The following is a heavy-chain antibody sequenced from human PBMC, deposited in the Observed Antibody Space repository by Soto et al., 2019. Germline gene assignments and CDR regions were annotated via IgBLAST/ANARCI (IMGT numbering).Heavy chain of an antibody. CDR1: GYTFTSYG. CDR2: ISAYNGNT. J-gene: IGHJ5*02. CDR3: AGVGAAAGTGVNWFDP. D-gene: IGHD6-13*01. V-gene: IGHV1-18*04. Sequence: PSVNVSCKASGYTFTSYGISWVRQAPGQGLEWMGWISAYNGNTNYAQKLQGRVTMTTDTSTSTAYMELRSLRSDDTAVYYCAGVGAAAGTGVNWFDPWGQGTLVTVSS.